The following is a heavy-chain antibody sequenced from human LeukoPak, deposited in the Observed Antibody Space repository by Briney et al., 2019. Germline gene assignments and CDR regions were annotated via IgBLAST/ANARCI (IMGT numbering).Heavy chain of an antibody. J-gene: IGHJ4*02. CDR2: ISTSSTYI. CDR3: ARGDGYNFFDY. D-gene: IGHD5-24*01. V-gene: IGHV3-21*01. CDR1: GFTFSTYS. Sequence: GGSLRLSCAASGFTFSTYSVNWVRQAPGKGLEWVSSISTSSTYIYYADSVKGRFTISRDNANNSLYLQMNSLRAEDTAVYYCARGDGYNFFDYWGQGTLVTVSS.